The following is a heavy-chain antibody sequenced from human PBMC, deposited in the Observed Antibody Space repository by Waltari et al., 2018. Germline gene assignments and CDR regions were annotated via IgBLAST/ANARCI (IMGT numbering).Heavy chain of an antibody. D-gene: IGHD5-18*01. J-gene: IGHJ6*02. CDR2: TYTSGST. CDR1: GGPITSGSYY. Sequence: QVQLQQSGPGLVKSSQTLSLTCTVSGGPITSGSYYWPWIRQPAGKGLEWIGRTYTSGSTNYNPSFESRVTISVDTSKDQFSLKLSSVTAADTAVYFCARGTYSYGFGNYYYHYGMDAWGQGTTVTVSS. CDR3: ARGTYSYGFGNYYYHYGMDA. V-gene: IGHV4-61*02.